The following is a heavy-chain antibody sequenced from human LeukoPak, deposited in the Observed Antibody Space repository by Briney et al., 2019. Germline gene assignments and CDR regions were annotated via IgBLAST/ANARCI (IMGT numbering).Heavy chain of an antibody. CDR3: ARLDYSGSFYFDY. D-gene: IGHD1-26*01. V-gene: IGHV3-53*01. CDR2: IYSGGST. Sequence: PGGSLRLSCGASGFTVSSNYMSWVRQAPGKGLEWVSVIYSGGSTYYADSVKGRFTISRDNSKNTLYLQMNSLRAEDTAVYYCARLDYSGSFYFDYWGQGTLVTVSS. J-gene: IGHJ4*02. CDR1: GFTVSSNY.